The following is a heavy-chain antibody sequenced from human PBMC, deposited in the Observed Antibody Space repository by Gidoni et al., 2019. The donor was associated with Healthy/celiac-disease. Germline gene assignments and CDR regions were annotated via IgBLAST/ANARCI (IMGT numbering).Heavy chain of an antibody. J-gene: IGHJ2*01. Sequence: QVQLVQSGSELKKPGASVKVSCKASGYTFTSYAMHWVRQASGQGLEWMGWINTNTGNPTYAQGFTGRFVFSLDTSVSTAYLQISSLKAEDTAVYYCAREGELELPQPGGTQHTGYFDLWGRGTLVTVSS. CDR2: INTNTGNP. D-gene: IGHD1-7*01. CDR1: GYTFTSYA. V-gene: IGHV7-4-1*02. CDR3: AREGELELPQPGGTQHTGYFDL.